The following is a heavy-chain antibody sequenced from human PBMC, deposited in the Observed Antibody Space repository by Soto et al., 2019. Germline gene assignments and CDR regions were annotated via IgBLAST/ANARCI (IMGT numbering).Heavy chain of an antibody. Sequence: GGSLRLSCAASGFTFSSYGMHWVRQAPGKGLEWVAVRWYDGSNKYYADSVKGRFTISRDNSKNTLYLQMNSLRAEDTAVYYCAKRLAPDSWGKGTRVTVSS. D-gene: IGHD3-9*01. J-gene: IGHJ5*01. CDR3: AKRLAPDS. V-gene: IGHV3-33*06. CDR1: GFTFSSYG. CDR2: RWYDGSNK.